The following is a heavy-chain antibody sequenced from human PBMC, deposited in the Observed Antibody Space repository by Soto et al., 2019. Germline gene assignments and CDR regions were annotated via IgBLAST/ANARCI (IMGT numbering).Heavy chain of an antibody. CDR3: ARGRWYDFWSGYYRYYYGMDV. J-gene: IGHJ6*02. Sequence: QVQLQQWGAGLLKPSETLSLTCAVYGGSFSGYYWSWIRQPPGKGLEWIGEINHRGSTNYNPSLTSRVTISVDTSKNQFSLKLSSVTAADTAVYYCARGRWYDFWSGYYRYYYGMDVWGQGTTVTVSS. CDR1: GGSFSGYY. D-gene: IGHD3-3*01. CDR2: INHRGST. V-gene: IGHV4-34*01.